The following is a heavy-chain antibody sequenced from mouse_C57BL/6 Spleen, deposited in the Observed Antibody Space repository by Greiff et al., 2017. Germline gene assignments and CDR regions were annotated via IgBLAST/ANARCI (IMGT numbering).Heavy chain of an antibody. CDR2: ISSGSSTI. J-gene: IGHJ2*01. Sequence: EVQLVESGGGLVKPGGSLKLSCAASGFTFSDYGMHWVRQAPEKGLEWVAYISSGSSTIYYADTVKGRFTISRDNAKNTLFLQMTSLRSEDTAMYYCARSYGNYGLDYWGQGTTLTVSS. D-gene: IGHD2-1*01. CDR1: GFTFSDYG. V-gene: IGHV5-17*01. CDR3: ARSYGNYGLDY.